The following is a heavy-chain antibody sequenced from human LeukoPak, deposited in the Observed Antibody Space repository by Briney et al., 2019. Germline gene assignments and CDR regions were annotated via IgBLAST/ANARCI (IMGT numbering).Heavy chain of an antibody. Sequence: GASVKVSCKASGGTFSSYAISWVRQAAGQGLEWMGRIIPILGIANYAQKFQGRVTITADKSTSTAYMELSSLRSEDTAVYYCARVISGTVTTEYFDFWGRGTLVTFSS. CDR1: GGTFSSYA. V-gene: IGHV1-69*04. D-gene: IGHD4-17*01. CDR3: ARVISGTVTTEYFDF. J-gene: IGHJ2*01. CDR2: IIPILGIA.